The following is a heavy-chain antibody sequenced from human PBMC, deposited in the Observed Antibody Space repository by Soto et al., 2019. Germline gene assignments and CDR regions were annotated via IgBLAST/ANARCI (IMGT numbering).Heavy chain of an antibody. D-gene: IGHD4-4*01. V-gene: IGHV3-30*18. Sequence: QVQLVESGGGGVQPGRSLRLPWEAPGLTFVSYGMHWVGQAPGKGRGWGAVISYDGSNKYYADSVKGRFTISRDNSKNTLYLQMNSLRAEDTAVYYCAKDCHDYSNPGVDYYGMDVWGQGTTVTVSS. CDR2: ISYDGSNK. CDR1: GLTFVSYG. CDR3: AKDCHDYSNPGVDYYGMDV. J-gene: IGHJ6*02.